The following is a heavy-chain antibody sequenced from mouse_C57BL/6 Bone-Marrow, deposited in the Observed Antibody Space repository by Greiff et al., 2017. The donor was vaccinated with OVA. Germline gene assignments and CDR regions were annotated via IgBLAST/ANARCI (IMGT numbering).Heavy chain of an antibody. CDR1: GYTFTSYW. D-gene: IGHD1-1*01. Sequence: QVQLQQPGAELVKPGASVKLSCKASGYTFTSYWMPWVKQRPGQGLEWIGEIDPSDSYTNYNQKFKGKATLTVDTSSSTAYMQLSSLTSEDSAVSYCARRYYYGSRYWYFDVWGTGTTVTVSS. V-gene: IGHV1-50*01. J-gene: IGHJ1*03. CDR2: IDPSDSYT. CDR3: ARRYYYGSRYWYFDV.